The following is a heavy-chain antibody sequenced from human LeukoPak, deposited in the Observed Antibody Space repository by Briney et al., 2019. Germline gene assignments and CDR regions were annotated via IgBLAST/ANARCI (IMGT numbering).Heavy chain of an antibody. J-gene: IGHJ4*02. CDR2: INHSGST. CDR3: ARAERGGPYYYDSSGYYQHLYFDY. Sequence: SETLSLTCAVYGGSFSGYYWSWIRQPPGKGLEWIGEINHSGSTNYNPSLKSRVTISVDTSKNQFSLKLSSVTAADTAVYYCARAERGGPYYYDSSGYYQHLYFDYWGQGTLVTVSS. V-gene: IGHV4-34*01. CDR1: GGSFSGYY. D-gene: IGHD3-22*01.